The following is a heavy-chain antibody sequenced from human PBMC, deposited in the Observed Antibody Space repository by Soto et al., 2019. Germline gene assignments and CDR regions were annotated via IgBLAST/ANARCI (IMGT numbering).Heavy chain of an antibody. CDR1: GFTFSNAW. CDR3: NVVPAAIDYYYGMDV. J-gene: IGHJ6*02. V-gene: IGHV3-15*01. Sequence: LRLSCAASGFTFSNAWMSWVRQAPGKGLEWVGRIKSKTDGGTTDYAAPVKGRFTISRDDSKNTLYLQMNSPKTEDTAVYYFNVVPAAIDYYYGMDVWGQGTTVTVSS. D-gene: IGHD2-2*02. CDR2: IKSKTDGGTT.